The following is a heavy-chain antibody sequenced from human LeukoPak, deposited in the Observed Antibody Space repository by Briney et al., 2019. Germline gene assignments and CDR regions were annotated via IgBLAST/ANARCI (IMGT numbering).Heavy chain of an antibody. V-gene: IGHV4-34*01. J-gene: IGHJ5*02. CDR3: AGAVAGTWFDP. Sequence: SETLSLTRAVYGGSFSGYYWSWIRQPPGKGLEWIGEINHSGSTNYNPSLKSRVTISVDTSKNQFSLKLSSVTAADTAVYYCAGAVAGTWFDPWGQGTLVTVSS. CDR2: INHSGST. CDR1: GGSFSGYY. D-gene: IGHD6-19*01.